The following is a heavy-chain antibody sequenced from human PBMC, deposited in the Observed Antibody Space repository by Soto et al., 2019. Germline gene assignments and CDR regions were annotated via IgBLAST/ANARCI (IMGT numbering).Heavy chain of an antibody. V-gene: IGHV3-49*03. CDR3: TRTAGYYDSSGYYSGYYYYGMDV. Sequence: HPGGSLRLSCTASGFTFGDYAMSWFRQAPGKGLEWVGFIRSKAYGGTTEYAASVKGRFTISRDDSKSIAYLQMNSLKTEDTAVFYCTRTAGYYDSSGYYSGYYYYGMDVWGRGTTVTVSS. CDR2: IRSKAYGGTT. CDR1: GFTFGDYA. J-gene: IGHJ6*02. D-gene: IGHD3-22*01.